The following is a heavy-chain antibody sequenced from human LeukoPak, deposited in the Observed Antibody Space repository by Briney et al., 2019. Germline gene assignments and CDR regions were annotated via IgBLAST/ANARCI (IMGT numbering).Heavy chain of an antibody. CDR1: GLTFSSYW. J-gene: IGHJ4*02. D-gene: IGHD3-22*01. CDR2: IKQDGSEK. Sequence: PGGSLRLSCTVSGLTFSSYWMTWFRQAPGKGLEWVANIKQDGSEKYYLDSVKGRFTISRDNAKNALYLQLNILRAEDTAVYYCARVLHKRNYDSSVYYGYWGQGTLVTVSS. V-gene: IGHV3-7*04. CDR3: ARVLHKRNYDSSVYYGY.